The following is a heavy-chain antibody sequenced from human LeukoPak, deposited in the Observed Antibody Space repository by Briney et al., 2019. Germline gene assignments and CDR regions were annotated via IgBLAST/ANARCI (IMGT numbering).Heavy chain of an antibody. Sequence: TPSETLSLTCTVSGGSISSSSYYWGWIRQPPGKGLEWIGSIYYSGTTYYNPPLTSRVTISIDTSKNQFSLKLSSVTAADTAVYYCARRYCTGGSCYFDYWGQGTLVTVSP. D-gene: IGHD2-8*02. V-gene: IGHV4-39*01. CDR1: GGSISSSSYY. CDR2: IYYSGTT. CDR3: ARRYCTGGSCYFDY. J-gene: IGHJ4*02.